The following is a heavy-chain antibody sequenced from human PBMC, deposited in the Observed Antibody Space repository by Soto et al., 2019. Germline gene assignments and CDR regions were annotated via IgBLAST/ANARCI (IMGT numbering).Heavy chain of an antibody. CDR3: ARGVVIRLYYYHGMDV. CDR2: ISSIGST. D-gene: IGHD3-3*01. Sequence: QMQLQESGPGLVKPSQTLSLTCTVSGGSISSGDYFWSWIRQSPGKGLEWIGYISSIGSTYYNPSLKSRVSVSRDTSKHQFSLKLSSVTTTDTAVYYCARGVVIRLYYYHGMDVWGQGTTVTVSS. V-gene: IGHV4-30-4*01. J-gene: IGHJ6*02. CDR1: GGSISSGDYF.